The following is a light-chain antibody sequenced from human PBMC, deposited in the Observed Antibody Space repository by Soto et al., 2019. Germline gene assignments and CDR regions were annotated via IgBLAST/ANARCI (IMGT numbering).Light chain of an antibody. Sequence: QSVLTQPPSVSGAPGQTVTISCTGSSSNLGTGYDVHWYQQFPGRAPKLLIYADNKRPSGVPDRISGSKSGTSASLAMAGLQGEDEANYYCQSYDVSLSAWVFGGGTKLTVL. CDR3: QSYDVSLSAWV. CDR2: ADN. V-gene: IGLV1-40*01. CDR1: SSNLGTGYD. J-gene: IGLJ3*02.